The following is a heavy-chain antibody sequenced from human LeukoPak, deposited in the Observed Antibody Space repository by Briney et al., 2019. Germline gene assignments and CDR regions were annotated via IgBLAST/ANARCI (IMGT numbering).Heavy chain of an antibody. Sequence: PGGSLRLSCAASGFTFSSYGMHWVRQAPGKGVEWVAVISYDGSNKYYADSVKGRFTISRDNSKDTLYLQMNSLRAEDTAVYYCAKVAQRTYSYDSSGYYFDYWGQGTLVTVSS. CDR2: ISYDGSNK. CDR3: AKVAQRTYSYDSSGYYFDY. J-gene: IGHJ4*02. CDR1: GFTFSSYG. D-gene: IGHD3-22*01. V-gene: IGHV3-30*18.